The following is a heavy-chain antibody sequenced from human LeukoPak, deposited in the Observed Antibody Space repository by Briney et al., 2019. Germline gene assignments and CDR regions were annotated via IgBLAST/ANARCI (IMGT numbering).Heavy chain of an antibody. CDR3: GRDALVGYFSYYYMDV. CDR2: ISNSGST. Sequence: SETLSLTCTVSGGSISSHYWTWIRQSPVKGLEWIGDISNSGSTSYNPSLKSRVTISIDTSKNQFSLKLSSVTAADTAVYYCGRDALVGYFSYYYMDVWGEGTTVTVSS. D-gene: IGHD2-15*01. J-gene: IGHJ6*03. CDR1: GGSISSHY. V-gene: IGHV4-59*11.